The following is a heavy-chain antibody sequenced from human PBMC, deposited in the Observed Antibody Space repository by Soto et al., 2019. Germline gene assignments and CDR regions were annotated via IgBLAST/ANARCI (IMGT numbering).Heavy chain of an antibody. CDR2: IWYDGSNK. CDR3: AKSSVGANPPPHHYYYYYGMDV. J-gene: IGHJ6*02. V-gene: IGHV3-33*06. Sequence: PGGSLRLSCAASGFTFSSYGMHWVRQAPGKGLEWVAVIWYDGSNKYYADSVKGRFTISRDNSKNTLYLQMNSLRAEDTAVYYCAKSSVGANPPPHHYYYYYGMDVWGQGTTVTVSS. D-gene: IGHD1-26*01. CDR1: GFTFSSYG.